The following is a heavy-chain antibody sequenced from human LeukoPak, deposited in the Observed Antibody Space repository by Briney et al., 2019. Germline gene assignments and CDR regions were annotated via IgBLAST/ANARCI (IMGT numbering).Heavy chain of an antibody. CDR2: ISGTSTYI. Sequence: PGGSLRLSCAASGFAFSSYSMNWVRQAPGKGLERVSSISGTSTYIYFANSLKGRFSISRDNAKNSLYLQMNSLRAEDTAVYFCARASLSEIIAAEAFFDSWGQGTLVTVSS. V-gene: IGHV3-21*01. CDR3: ARASLSEIIAAEAFFDS. J-gene: IGHJ4*02. D-gene: IGHD6-13*01. CDR1: GFAFSSYS.